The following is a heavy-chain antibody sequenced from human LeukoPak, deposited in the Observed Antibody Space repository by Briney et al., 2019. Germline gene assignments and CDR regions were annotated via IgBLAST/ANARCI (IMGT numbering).Heavy chain of an antibody. D-gene: IGHD3-9*01. J-gene: IGHJ3*02. CDR1: GFTFSSYS. CDR2: ISSSSSYI. Sequence: GGSLRLSCAASGFTFSSYSMNWVRQAPGKGLEWVSSISSSSSYIYYADSVKGRFTISRDNAKNSLYLQTNSLRAEDTAVYYCARGLNYDILTGSPDAFDIWGQGTMVTVSS. CDR3: ARGLNYDILTGSPDAFDI. V-gene: IGHV3-21*01.